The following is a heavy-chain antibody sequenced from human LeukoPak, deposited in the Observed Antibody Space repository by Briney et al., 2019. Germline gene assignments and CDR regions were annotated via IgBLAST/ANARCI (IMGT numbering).Heavy chain of an antibody. Sequence: PEGSLRLSCAASGFTFTNAWMSWVRQAPGKGLEWVAQIQSKSDGGAIGYAASVKGRFTISRDDSKETLYLQMNSLKTEDTAAYYCTTMYSGGMAVWGHGTTVTVSS. V-gene: IGHV3-15*01. CDR1: GFTFTNAW. D-gene: IGHD3-10*01. J-gene: IGHJ6*02. CDR2: IQSKSDGGAI. CDR3: TTMYSGGMAV.